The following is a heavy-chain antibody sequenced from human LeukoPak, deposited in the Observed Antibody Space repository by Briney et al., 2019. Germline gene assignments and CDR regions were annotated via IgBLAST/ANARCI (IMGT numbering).Heavy chain of an antibody. CDR3: AKDDYYGSGSYYYYYYGMDV. D-gene: IGHD3-10*01. Sequence: PGGSLRLSCAASGFTFSSYGMHWVRQAPGKGLEWVSVISYDGSNKYYVDSVKGRFTISRDNSKNTLYLQMNSLRAEDTAVYYCAKDDYYGSGSYYYYYYGMDVWGKGTTVTVSS. J-gene: IGHJ6*04. V-gene: IGHV3-30*18. CDR1: GFTFSSYG. CDR2: ISYDGSNK.